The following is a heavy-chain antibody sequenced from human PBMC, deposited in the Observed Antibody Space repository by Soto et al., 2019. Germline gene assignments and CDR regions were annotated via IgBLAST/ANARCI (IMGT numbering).Heavy chain of an antibody. CDR2: INPSGGST. CDR3: ARELEVYYYGSGSYYTGFDY. CDR1: GYTFTSYY. V-gene: IGHV1-46*01. J-gene: IGHJ4*02. Sequence: ASVKVSCKASGYTFTSYYMHWVRQSPGQGLEWMGIINPSGGSTSYAQKFQGRVTMTRDTSTSTVYMELSSLRSEDTAVYYCARELEVYYYGSGSYYTGFDYWGQGTLVTVSS. D-gene: IGHD3-10*01.